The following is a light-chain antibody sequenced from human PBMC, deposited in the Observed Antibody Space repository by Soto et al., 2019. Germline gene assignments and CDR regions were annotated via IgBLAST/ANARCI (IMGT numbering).Light chain of an antibody. J-gene: IGKJ5*01. CDR3: LHVASFPLS. CDR2: LAS. Sequence: DIQMTQSPSSVSASLGDRVTITCRANQFINSDLAWYQQKPGKGPNLLIYLASTLQSGVPSRFSGSGFGTDFNLTISSLQPEDVGTYFCLHVASFPLSFGPGTRLE. V-gene: IGKV1-12*01. CDR1: QFINSD.